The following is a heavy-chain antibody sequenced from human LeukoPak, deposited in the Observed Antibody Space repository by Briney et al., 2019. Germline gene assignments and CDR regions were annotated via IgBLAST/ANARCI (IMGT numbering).Heavy chain of an antibody. CDR2: ISYDGSNK. Sequence: GGSLRLSCAASGFTFSSYAMHWVRQAPGKGLEWVAVISYDGSNKYYADSVKGRFTISRDNSKNTLYLQMNSLRAEDTAVYYCARPDVDTAMGTPFDYWGQGTLVTVSS. J-gene: IGHJ4*02. CDR3: ARPDVDTAMGTPFDY. D-gene: IGHD5-18*01. CDR1: GFTFSSYA. V-gene: IGHV3-30*04.